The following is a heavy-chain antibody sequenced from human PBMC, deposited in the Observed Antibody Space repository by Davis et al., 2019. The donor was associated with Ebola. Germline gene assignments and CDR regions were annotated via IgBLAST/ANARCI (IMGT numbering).Heavy chain of an antibody. J-gene: IGHJ5*02. CDR3: ARNPYDFWSGYYRGDNWFDP. CDR2: IYYSGST. D-gene: IGHD3-3*01. Sequence: SETLSLTCTVSGGSISSYYWSWIRQLPGKGLEWIGYIYYSGSTNYNPSLKSRVTISVDTSKNQFSLKLSSVTAADTAVYYCARNPYDFWSGYYRGDNWFDPWGQGTLVTVSS. CDR1: GGSISSYY. V-gene: IGHV4-59*01.